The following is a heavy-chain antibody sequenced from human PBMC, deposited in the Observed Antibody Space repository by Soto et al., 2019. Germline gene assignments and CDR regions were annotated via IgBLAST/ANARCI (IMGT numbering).Heavy chain of an antibody. Sequence: QVQLVQSGAEVKKPGSSVKVSCKASGGTFSSYAISWVRQAPGQGLEWMGGIIPIFGTANYAQKFQGRVTITADESTSTAYMELSSLRSEDTAVYYCARALRSIAARPRIDDAMDVWGQGTTVTVSS. CDR2: IIPIFGTA. D-gene: IGHD6-6*01. V-gene: IGHV1-69*01. J-gene: IGHJ6*02. CDR3: ARALRSIAARPRIDDAMDV. CDR1: GGTFSSYA.